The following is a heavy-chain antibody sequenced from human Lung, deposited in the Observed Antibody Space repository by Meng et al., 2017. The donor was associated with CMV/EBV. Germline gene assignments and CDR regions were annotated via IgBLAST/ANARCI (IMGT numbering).Heavy chain of an antibody. D-gene: IGHD3-16*02. CDR1: GASFSGYY. V-gene: IGHV4-34*01. CDR2: INHSGST. J-gene: IGHJ4*02. CDR3: ARGEIVRKGVDY. Sequence: SETLSLXXAVYGASFSGYYWSWIRQPPGKGLEWIGEINHSGSTNYNPSLKSRVTISVDTSKNQFSLKLSSVTAADTAVYYCARGEIVRKGVDYWGQGTLVTVSS.